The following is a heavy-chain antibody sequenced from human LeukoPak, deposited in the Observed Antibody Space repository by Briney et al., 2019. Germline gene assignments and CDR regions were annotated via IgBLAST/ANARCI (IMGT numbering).Heavy chain of an antibody. Sequence: GASVKVSCKASGYTFTSYGISWVRQAPGQGLEWMGWISAYNGNTNYAQKLQGRVTMTTDTSTSTAHMELRSLRSDDTAVYYCARTVSCSSTSCYLSDYWGQGTLVTVSS. V-gene: IGHV1-18*01. D-gene: IGHD2-2*01. CDR3: ARTVSCSSTSCYLSDY. J-gene: IGHJ4*02. CDR2: ISAYNGNT. CDR1: GYTFTSYG.